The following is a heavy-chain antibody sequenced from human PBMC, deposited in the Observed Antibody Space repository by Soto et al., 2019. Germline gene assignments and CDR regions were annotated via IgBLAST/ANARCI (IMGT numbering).Heavy chain of an antibody. Sequence: QITLKESGPTLVKPTQTLTLTCTFSGFSLSTSGVGVGWIRQPPGKALEWLALIYWDDDKRYSPSLKSRLTITKDTSKNQVVLTMTNMDPVDTATYYCAHSMYDFWSGYPEHDAFDIWGQGTMVTVSS. V-gene: IGHV2-5*02. D-gene: IGHD3-3*01. CDR2: IYWDDDK. CDR1: GFSLSTSGVG. CDR3: AHSMYDFWSGYPEHDAFDI. J-gene: IGHJ3*02.